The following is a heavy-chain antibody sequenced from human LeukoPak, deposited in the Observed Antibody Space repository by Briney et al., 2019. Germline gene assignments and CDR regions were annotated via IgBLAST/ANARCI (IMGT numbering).Heavy chain of an antibody. Sequence: GRSLRLSCAASGFTFSSYAMSWVRQAPGKGLEWVSAISGSGGSTYYADSVKGRSTISRDNSKNTLYLQMNSLRAEDTAVYFCARDLNWGAGALDIWGQGTMVTVSS. CDR2: ISGSGGST. V-gene: IGHV3-23*01. CDR1: GFTFSSYA. CDR3: ARDLNWGAGALDI. D-gene: IGHD7-27*01. J-gene: IGHJ3*02.